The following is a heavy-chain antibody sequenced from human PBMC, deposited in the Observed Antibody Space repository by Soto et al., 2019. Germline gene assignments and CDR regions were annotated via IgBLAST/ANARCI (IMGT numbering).Heavy chain of an antibody. D-gene: IGHD6-19*01. V-gene: IGHV3-30-3*01. CDR1: GFTFSSYA. J-gene: IGHJ4*02. Sequence: PGGSLIHSCAASGFTFSSYAMHWVRQAPGKGLEWVAVISYDGSNKYYADSVKGRFTISRDNSKNTLYLQMNSLGAEDTAVYYCARDFLGRAVAGAHYFDYWGQGTMVTVSS. CDR3: ARDFLGRAVAGAHYFDY. CDR2: ISYDGSNK.